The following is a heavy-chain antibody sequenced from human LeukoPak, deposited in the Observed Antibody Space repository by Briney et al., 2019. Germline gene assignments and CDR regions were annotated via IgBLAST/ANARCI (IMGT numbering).Heavy chain of an antibody. CDR3: AKDRPPGN. CDR2: IYSGGST. V-gene: IGHV3-23*03. Sequence: SGGSLRLSCAASGFTFSSYAMHWVRQAPGKGLEWVSVIYSGGSTYYADSVKGRFTISRDNSKNTLYLQMNSLRAEDTAVYYCAKDRPPGNWGQGTLVTVSS. J-gene: IGHJ4*02. CDR1: GFTFSSYA.